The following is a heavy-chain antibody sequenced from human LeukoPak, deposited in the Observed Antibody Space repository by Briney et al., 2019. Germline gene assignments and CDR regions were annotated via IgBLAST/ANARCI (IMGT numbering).Heavy chain of an antibody. D-gene: IGHD6-6*01. CDR1: GFTFDDYA. CDR2: ISWNSGSI. Sequence: GGSLRLSCAASGFTFDDYAMHWVRQAPGKGLEWVSGISWNSGSIGYADSVKGRFTISRDNAKNSLYLQMNSLRAEDTALYYCARRSAARDAFDIWGQGTMVTVSS. CDR3: ARRSAARDAFDI. V-gene: IGHV3-9*01. J-gene: IGHJ3*02.